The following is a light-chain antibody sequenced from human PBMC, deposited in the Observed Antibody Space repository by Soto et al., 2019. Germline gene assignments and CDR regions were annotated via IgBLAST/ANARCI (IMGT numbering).Light chain of an antibody. CDR1: SRDIGSYNR. Sequence: QSVLTQPASVSGSPGQSITISCTGTSRDIGSYNRVSWYQQHPGKAPKLIIYEVTDRPSGVSNRFSGSKSGNTASLTISWLQAEDEAEYYCSSYTNINTRACVFGTGTKLTVL. CDR3: SSYTNINTRACV. V-gene: IGLV2-14*01. CDR2: EVT. J-gene: IGLJ1*01.